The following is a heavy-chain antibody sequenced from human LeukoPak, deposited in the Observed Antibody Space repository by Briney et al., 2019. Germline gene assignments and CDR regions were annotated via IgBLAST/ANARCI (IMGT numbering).Heavy chain of an antibody. CDR1: GYTFTSYA. Sequence: ASVKVSCKASGYTFTSYAMHWVRQAPGQRLGWMGWINAGNGNTKYSQKFQGRVTITRDTSASTAYMELSSLRSEDTAVYYCARGRNAYSSGWYPVDYWGQGTLVTVSS. V-gene: IGHV1-3*01. J-gene: IGHJ4*02. D-gene: IGHD6-19*01. CDR2: INAGNGNT. CDR3: ARGRNAYSSGWYPVDY.